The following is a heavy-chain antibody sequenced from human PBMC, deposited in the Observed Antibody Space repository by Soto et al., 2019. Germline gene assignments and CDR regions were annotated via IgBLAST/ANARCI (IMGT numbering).Heavy chain of an antibody. CDR3: PRPQYYYDSSGYPFRFDY. Sequence: GGSLRLSCTASGFTFGDYAMSWFRQAPGKGLEWVGFIRSKAYGGTTEYAASVKGRFTISRDDSKSIAYLQMNSLKTEDTAVYYCPRPQYYYDSSGYPFRFDYWGQGTLVTVSS. D-gene: IGHD3-22*01. CDR1: GFTFGDYA. V-gene: IGHV3-49*03. J-gene: IGHJ4*02. CDR2: IRSKAYGGTT.